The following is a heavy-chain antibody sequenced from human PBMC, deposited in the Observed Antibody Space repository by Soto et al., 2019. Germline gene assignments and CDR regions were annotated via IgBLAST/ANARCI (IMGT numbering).Heavy chain of an antibody. Sequence: ASVKVSCKASGYTFTSYAMHWVRQAHGQRLEWMGWINAGNGNTKYSQRFQGRVTITRDTSASTAYMELSSLRSEDTAVYYCARSPSPMNFYSNYVEDYYYYMDVWGKGTTVTVSS. D-gene: IGHD4-4*01. CDR3: ARSPSPMNFYSNYVEDYYYYMDV. CDR1: GYTFTSYA. V-gene: IGHV1-3*01. J-gene: IGHJ6*03. CDR2: INAGNGNT.